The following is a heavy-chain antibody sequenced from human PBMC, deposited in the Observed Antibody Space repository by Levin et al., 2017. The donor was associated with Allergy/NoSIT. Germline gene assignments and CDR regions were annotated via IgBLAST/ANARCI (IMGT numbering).Heavy chain of an antibody. J-gene: IGHJ4*02. Sequence: PGGSLRLSCAASGITFRNAWMSWVRQAPGKGLEWVGRIKSKTDGGTTDYAAPVKGRFTISRDDSKNTLYLQMNSLKTEDTAVYYCTTLGYSGYNSILFFDSWAQGTLVTVSS. D-gene: IGHD5-12*01. V-gene: IGHV3-15*01. CDR1: GITFRNAW. CDR2: IKSKTDGGTT. CDR3: TTLGYSGYNSILFFDS.